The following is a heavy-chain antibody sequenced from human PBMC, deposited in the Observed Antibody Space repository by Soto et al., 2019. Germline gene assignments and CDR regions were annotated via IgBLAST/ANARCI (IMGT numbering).Heavy chain of an antibody. V-gene: IGHV5-10-1*01. J-gene: IGHJ6*02. CDR3: ASMPEYSSSSFYYYYGMDV. D-gene: IGHD6-6*01. Sequence: GESLKISCKGSGYSFTSYWISWVRQMPGKGLEWMGRIDPSDSYTNYSPSFQGHVTISADKSISTAYLQWSSLKASDTAMYYCASMPEYSSSSFYYYYGMDVWGQGTPVTVSS. CDR1: GYSFTSYW. CDR2: IDPSDSYT.